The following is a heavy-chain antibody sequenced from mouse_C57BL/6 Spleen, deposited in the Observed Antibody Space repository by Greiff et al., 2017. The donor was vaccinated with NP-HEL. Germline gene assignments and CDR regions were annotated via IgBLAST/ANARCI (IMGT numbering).Heavy chain of an antibody. D-gene: IGHD1-2*01. CDR2: RSYSGST. Sequence: EVQLQESGPGLVKPSQSLSLTCTVTGYSITSGYGWNWIRQVPGNKREWMGDRSYSGSTNYNPSLKSRISITRDTSKNQFFLQLNSVTTEDTATYYCARTARIKYWGQGTTLTVSS. J-gene: IGHJ2*01. CDR3: ARTARIKY. CDR1: GYSITSGYG. V-gene: IGHV3-2*02.